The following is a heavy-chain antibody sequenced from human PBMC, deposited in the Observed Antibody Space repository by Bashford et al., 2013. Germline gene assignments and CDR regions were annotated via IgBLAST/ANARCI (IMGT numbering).Heavy chain of an antibody. J-gene: IGHJ4*02. CDR2: ISYDGRDK. D-gene: IGHD2-21*02. V-gene: IGHV3-30*04. Sequence: GGSLRLSCTASGFTFGDYGMSWFRQAPGKGLEWMAAISYDGRDKYYADSVKGRFTISRDNAKNSLYLQMNSLRAEDTAVYFCARGTFYCAGDCYSSLYYFDYWGQGTLVTVSS. CDR1: GFTFGDYG. CDR3: ARGTFYCAGDCYSSLYYFDY.